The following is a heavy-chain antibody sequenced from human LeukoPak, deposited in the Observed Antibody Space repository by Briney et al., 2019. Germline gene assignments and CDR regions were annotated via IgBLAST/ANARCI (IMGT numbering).Heavy chain of an antibody. Sequence: PGGSLRLSCAASGFTFSSYSMNWVRQAPGKGLEWVSYISSSGSTIYYADSVRGRFTISRDNAKNSLYLQMNSLRAEDTAVYYCARSNGYFDWSYYFDYWGQGTLVTVSS. CDR1: GFTFSSYS. J-gene: IGHJ4*02. D-gene: IGHD3-9*01. CDR3: ARSNGYFDWSYYFDY. CDR2: ISSSGSTI. V-gene: IGHV3-48*04.